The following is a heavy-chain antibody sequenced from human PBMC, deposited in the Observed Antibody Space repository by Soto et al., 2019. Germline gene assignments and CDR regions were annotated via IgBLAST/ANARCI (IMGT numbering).Heavy chain of an antibody. V-gene: IGHV3-30*18. CDR3: AKKSGIAAKMIRGRDYYYYGMDV. CDR2: ISYDGSNK. Sequence: GGSLRLSCAASGFTFSSYGMHWVRQAPGKGLEWVAVISYDGSNKYYADSVKGRFTISRDNSKNTLYLQMNSLRAEDTAVYYCAKKSGIAAKMIRGRDYYYYGMDVWGQGTTVTVS. CDR1: GFTFSSYG. J-gene: IGHJ6*02. D-gene: IGHD3-16*01.